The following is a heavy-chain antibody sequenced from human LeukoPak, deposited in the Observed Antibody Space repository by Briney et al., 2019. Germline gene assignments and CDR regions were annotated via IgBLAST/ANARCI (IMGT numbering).Heavy chain of an antibody. J-gene: IGHJ4*02. Sequence: SVTVSCKASGFTFTSSTIQWVRQARGQRLEWMGWIVVGSGNTNYVQKFQERVIITRDMSTTTVYMELSSLRSEDTAVYYCAGTPWFGELTLDYWGQGTLVTVSS. CDR2: IVVGSGNT. V-gene: IGHV1-58*02. CDR1: GFTFTSST. CDR3: AGTPWFGELTLDY. D-gene: IGHD3-10*01.